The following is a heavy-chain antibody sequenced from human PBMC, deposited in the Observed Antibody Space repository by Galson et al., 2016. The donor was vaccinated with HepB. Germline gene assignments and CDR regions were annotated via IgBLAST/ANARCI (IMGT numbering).Heavy chain of an antibody. CDR1: GFSLNSTGVG. J-gene: IGHJ4*02. V-gene: IGHV2-5*02. D-gene: IGHD3/OR15-3a*01. CDR2: IYWDDDE. Sequence: PALVKPTQTLTLTCSLSGFSLNSTGVGVGWIRQPPGKALEWLALIYWDDDERYRPSLKRRLSIIKDTSKNKVLLTMTNMDPMDIGTYYCVRSVSDVWTEKFDSWGQGIMVTVSS. CDR3: VRSVSDVWTEKFDS.